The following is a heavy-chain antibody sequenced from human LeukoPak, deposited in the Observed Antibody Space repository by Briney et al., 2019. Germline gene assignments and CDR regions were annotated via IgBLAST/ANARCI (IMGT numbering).Heavy chain of an antibody. V-gene: IGHV3-30*18. CDR1: GFTFSSYG. Sequence: GGSLRLSCAASGFTFSSYGMHWVRQAPGKGLEWVAVISYDGSKKYYGDSVKGRFTISRDNSKNTLDLQMNSLRVEDMAVYYCAKVPNPSSFDWSPSHHWGQGTLVTVSS. J-gene: IGHJ4*02. CDR2: ISYDGSKK. D-gene: IGHD3-9*01. CDR3: AKVPNPSSFDWSPSHH.